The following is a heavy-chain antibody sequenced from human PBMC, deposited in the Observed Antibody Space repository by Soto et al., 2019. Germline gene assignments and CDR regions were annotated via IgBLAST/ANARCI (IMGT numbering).Heavy chain of an antibody. CDR2: IYWDDDK. CDR1: GFSLSTSGVG. J-gene: IGHJ6*02. D-gene: IGHD2-15*01. CDR3: AYLPCSGGSCYWFSYSGMDV. Sequence: QITLKESGPTLVKPTQTLTLTCTFSGFSLSTSGVGVAWIRQPPGKALEWLALIYWDDDKRYRPSLETRLTTTKDTSKXXXVXTMTNMDSVDTATYYCAYLPCSGGSCYWFSYSGMDVWGQGTTVTVSS. V-gene: IGHV2-5*02.